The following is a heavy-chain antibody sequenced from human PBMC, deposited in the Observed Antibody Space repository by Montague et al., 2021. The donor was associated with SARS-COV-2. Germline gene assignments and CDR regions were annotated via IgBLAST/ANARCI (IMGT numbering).Heavy chain of an antibody. D-gene: IGHD3-3*01. CDR2: IYYSGST. V-gene: IGHV4-39*01. Sequence: ETLSLTCTVSGGSISSSSYYWGWIRQPPGKGLEWIGYIYYSGSTYYNPSLKSRVTISVDTSKNQFSLKLSSVTAADTAVYYCARQPTRGITIFGVVTDYGMDVWGQGTTVTVPS. CDR3: ARQPTRGITIFGVVTDYGMDV. J-gene: IGHJ6*02. CDR1: GGSISSSSYY.